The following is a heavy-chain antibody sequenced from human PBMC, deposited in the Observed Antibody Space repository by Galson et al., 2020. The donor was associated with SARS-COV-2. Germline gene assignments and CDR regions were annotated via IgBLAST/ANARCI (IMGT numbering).Heavy chain of an antibody. V-gene: IGHV3-23*01. CDR3: AKGQGWSDYSYYGMDV. CDR2: ISGSGGST. D-gene: IGHD6-19*01. CDR1: GFTFSSYA. Sequence: GGSLRLSCAASGFTFSSYAMSWVRQAPGKGLEWVSAISGSGGSTYYADSVKGRFTVSRDNSKNTLYLQMNSLRAEDTAVYYCAKGQGWSDYSYYGMDVWGQGTTVTVSS. J-gene: IGHJ6*02.